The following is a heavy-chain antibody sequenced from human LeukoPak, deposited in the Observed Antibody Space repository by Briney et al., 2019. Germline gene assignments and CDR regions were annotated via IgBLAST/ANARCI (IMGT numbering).Heavy chain of an antibody. D-gene: IGHD3-3*01. J-gene: IGHJ4*02. CDR3: ARVSYDFWSGYYQDY. CDR2: IYSGGST. V-gene: IGHV3-53*04. CDR1: GFTVSSNY. Sequence: TGGSLRLSCAASGFTVSSNYMSWVRQAPGKGLEWVSVIYSGGSTYYADSVKGRFTISRHNSKNTLYLQMNSLRAEDTAVYYCARVSYDFWSGYYQDYWGQGTLVTVSS.